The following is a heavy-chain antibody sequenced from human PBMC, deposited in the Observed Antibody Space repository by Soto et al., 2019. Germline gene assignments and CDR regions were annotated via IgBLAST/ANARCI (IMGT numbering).Heavy chain of an antibody. J-gene: IGHJ4*02. CDR3: VKDLRIVGATNHDY. D-gene: IGHD1-26*01. CDR1: VFTFSSYA. CDR2: ISSNGGST. Sequence: WWSLRLSCSASVFTFSSYAMHWFRQAPGKGLEYVSAISSNGGSTYYADSVKGRFTISRDNSKNTLYLQMSSLRAEDTAVYYCVKDLRIVGATNHDYWGQGTLVTVSS. V-gene: IGHV3-64D*06.